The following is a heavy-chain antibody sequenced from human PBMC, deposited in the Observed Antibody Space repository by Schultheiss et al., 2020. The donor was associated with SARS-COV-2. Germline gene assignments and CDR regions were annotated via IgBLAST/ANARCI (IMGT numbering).Heavy chain of an antibody. CDR1: GFTFSSYA. CDR2: ISSNGGST. J-gene: IGHJ4*02. CDR3: AKDEEYSSSSGGALDY. Sequence: GGSLRLSCAASGFTFSSYAMHWVRQAPGKGLEYVSAISSNGGSTYYANSVKGRFTISRDNSKNTLYLQMGSLRAEDMAVYYCAKDEEYSSSSGGALDYWGQGTLVTVSS. D-gene: IGHD6-6*01. V-gene: IGHV3-64*01.